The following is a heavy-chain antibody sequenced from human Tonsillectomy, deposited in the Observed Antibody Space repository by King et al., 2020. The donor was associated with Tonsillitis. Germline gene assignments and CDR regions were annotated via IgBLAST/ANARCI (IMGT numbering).Heavy chain of an antibody. CDR1: GDSISSTSYY. J-gene: IGHJ4*02. CDR3: ASWSGGSCPLGY. V-gene: IGHV4-39*01. D-gene: IGHD2-15*01. Sequence: QLQESGPGLVKPSETLSLTCTVSGDSISSTSYYWVRIRQPPGKGLEWIGGVYFSGITFYNPSLNSRVTISVDTPKNQFSLRLNSVTAADTAVYYCASWSGGSCPLGYWGQGTLVTVSS. CDR2: VYFSGIT.